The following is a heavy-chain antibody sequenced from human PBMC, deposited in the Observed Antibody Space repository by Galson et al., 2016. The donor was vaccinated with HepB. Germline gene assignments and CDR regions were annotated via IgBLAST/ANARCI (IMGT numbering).Heavy chain of an antibody. V-gene: IGHV5-10-1*01. CDR3: GRDIPIDY. CDR1: GYSFADYW. CDR2: IDPSDSNT. Sequence: QSGAEVKKPGESLRISCEASGYSFADYWITWVRQMPGKGLEWVGTIDPSDSNTNYSPSFHGHVTISADKSINTAYLQWSSLKASHSAMYYCGRDIPIDYWGQGTPVTVSS. D-gene: IGHD2-15*01. J-gene: IGHJ4*02.